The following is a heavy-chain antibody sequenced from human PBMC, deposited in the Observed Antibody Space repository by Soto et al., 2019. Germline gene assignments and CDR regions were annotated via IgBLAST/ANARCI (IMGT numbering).Heavy chain of an antibody. CDR3: AAFNGPLTFFDY. V-gene: IGHV1-8*01. CDR2: MIPNSGNA. Sequence: ASVKVSCKASGYTFTSYDINWVRQATGQGLEWMGWMIPNSGNAGYAQKFQGRVTITANTSTSTAYMELSSLRSEDTAVYYRAAFNGPLTFFDYWGQGTLVTVSS. CDR1: GYTFTSYD. D-gene: IGHD2-8*01. J-gene: IGHJ4*02.